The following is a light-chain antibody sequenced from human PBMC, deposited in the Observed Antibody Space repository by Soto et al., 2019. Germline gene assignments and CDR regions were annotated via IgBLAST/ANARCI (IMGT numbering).Light chain of an antibody. Sequence: IQLTQSPSFLSPSIGESVTITCRASQVISTSLAWYQVKPGKAPKLLIYATSSMQSGVPSRFSGSGYGTDFTLTISSLQPEDFATYYCQQSYSSPSGLTFGGGTKVDIK. CDR1: QVISTS. CDR2: ATS. V-gene: IGKV1-39*01. J-gene: IGKJ4*01. CDR3: QQSYSSPSGLT.